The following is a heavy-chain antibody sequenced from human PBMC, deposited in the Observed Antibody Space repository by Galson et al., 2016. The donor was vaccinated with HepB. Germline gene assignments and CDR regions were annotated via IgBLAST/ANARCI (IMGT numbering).Heavy chain of an antibody. CDR2: IRSSGTYT. J-gene: IGHJ4*02. CDR1: GFTFSDFD. D-gene: IGHD2-2*01. Sequence: SLRLSCAGSGFTFSDFDMTWIRQAPGKGLEWVSDIRSSGTYTKYAESVKGRSTISRDNAKNSLFLQMNSLRVEDTAVYYCARPATSTRCYNCFDYWGQGTLFTVSS. CDR3: ARPATSTRCYNCFDY. V-gene: IGHV3-11*06.